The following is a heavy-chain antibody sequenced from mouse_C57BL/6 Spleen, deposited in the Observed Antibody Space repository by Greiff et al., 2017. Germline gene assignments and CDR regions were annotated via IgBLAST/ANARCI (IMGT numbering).Heavy chain of an antibody. Sequence: EVQLQQSGPELVKPGASVKISCKASGYTFTDYYMNWVKQSHGKSLEWIGDINPNNGGTSYNQKFKGKATLTVDKSSSTAYRELRSLTSEDSAVYYCARWGSRDAMDYWGQGTSVTVSS. CDR2: INPNNGGT. D-gene: IGHD1-1*01. V-gene: IGHV1-26*01. J-gene: IGHJ4*01. CDR3: ARWGSRDAMDY. CDR1: GYTFTDYY.